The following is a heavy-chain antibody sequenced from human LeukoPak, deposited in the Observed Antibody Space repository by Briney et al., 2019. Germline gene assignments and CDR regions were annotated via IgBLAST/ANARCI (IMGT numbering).Heavy chain of an antibody. V-gene: IGHV1-2*06. CDR1: GYTFTGYY. D-gene: IGHD6-13*01. J-gene: IGHJ4*02. CDR3: ARDFEAIAGFDY. Sequence: ASVKVSCKASGYTFTGYYMHWVRQAPGQGLEWMGRINPNSGGTNYAQKFQGRVTMTRDTSTSTAYVELSRLKSDDTAVYYCARDFEAIAGFDYWGQGTLVTVSS. CDR2: INPNSGGT.